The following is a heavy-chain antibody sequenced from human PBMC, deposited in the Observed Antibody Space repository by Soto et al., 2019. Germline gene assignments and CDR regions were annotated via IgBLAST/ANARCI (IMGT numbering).Heavy chain of an antibody. V-gene: IGHV4-59*01. J-gene: IGHJ4*02. CDR3: ARDSGSGSYRFDY. Sequence: ETLSLTCVVSGGSLSSYYWSWIRQPPGKGLEWIGYIYYSGSTNYNPSLKSRVTISVDTSKNQFSLKLSSVTAVDTAVYYCARDSGSGSYRFDYWGQGTLVTVSS. CDR1: GGSLSSYY. D-gene: IGHD1-26*01. CDR2: IYYSGST.